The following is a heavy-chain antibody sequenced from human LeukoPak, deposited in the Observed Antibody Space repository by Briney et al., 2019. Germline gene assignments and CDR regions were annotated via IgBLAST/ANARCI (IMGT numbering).Heavy chain of an antibody. CDR3: AKGEGQLWSVVDY. V-gene: IGHV3-30*18. D-gene: IGHD5-18*01. CDR2: ISYDGSNK. J-gene: IGHJ4*02. Sequence: PGGSLRLSCAASGFTFSSYGMHWVRQAPGKGLEWVAVISYDGSNKYYADSVKGRFTISRGNSKNTLYLQMNSLRAEDTAVYYCAKGEGQLWSVVDYWGQGTLVTVSS. CDR1: GFTFSSYG.